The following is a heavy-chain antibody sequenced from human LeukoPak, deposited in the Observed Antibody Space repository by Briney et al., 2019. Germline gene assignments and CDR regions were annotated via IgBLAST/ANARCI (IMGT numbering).Heavy chain of an antibody. CDR2: ISGSGGST. Sequence: GGSLRLSCAASGFTFSSYAMSWVRQAPGKGLEWVSAISGSGGSTYYADSVKGRFTISRDNSKNTLYLQMNSLKAEDTAVYYCANAGPAAIHYYYYYMDVWGKGTTVTVSS. CDR1: GFTFSSYA. V-gene: IGHV3-23*01. D-gene: IGHD2-2*02. J-gene: IGHJ6*03. CDR3: ANAGPAAIHYYYYYMDV.